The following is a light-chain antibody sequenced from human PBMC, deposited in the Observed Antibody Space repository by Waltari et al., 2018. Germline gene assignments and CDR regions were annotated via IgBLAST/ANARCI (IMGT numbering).Light chain of an antibody. Sequence: DMQTTQSPSYVSASVGDRVTITCRASQDIHTWLAWYQQKPGKAPKLLIYGASSLQSGVPSRFSGSGSGTDFTLVISSLQPEDFATYYCQQANSFPLAFGQGTKVEMK. CDR3: QQANSFPLA. CDR1: QDIHTW. CDR2: GAS. V-gene: IGKV1D-12*01. J-gene: IGKJ1*01.